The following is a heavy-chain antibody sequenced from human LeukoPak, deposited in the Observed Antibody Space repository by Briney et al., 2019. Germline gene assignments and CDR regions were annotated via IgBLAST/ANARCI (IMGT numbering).Heavy chain of an antibody. J-gene: IGHJ4*02. V-gene: IGHV4-59*01. Sequence: SETLSLTCTVSGGSISSYYWSWIRQPPGKGLEWIGYIYYSGSTNYNPSLKSRVTISVATSKNQFSLKLSSVTAADTAVYYCARVICSSTSCYPDYWGQGTLVTVSS. CDR3: ARVICSSTSCYPDY. D-gene: IGHD2-2*01. CDR2: IYYSGST. CDR1: GGSISSYY.